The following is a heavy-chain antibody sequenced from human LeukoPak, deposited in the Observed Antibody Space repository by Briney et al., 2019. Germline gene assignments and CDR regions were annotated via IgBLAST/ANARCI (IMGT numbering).Heavy chain of an antibody. D-gene: IGHD1-1*01. CDR2: IIPIFGTA. J-gene: IGHJ5*02. V-gene: IGHV1-69*01. CDR1: GGTISRYA. CDR3: ARDQLQLERGGWFDP. Sequence: SVKVSCKASGGTISRYAISWVRQAPGQGLEWMGGIIPIFGTANYAQKFQGRVTITADESTSTAYMELSSLRSEDTAVYYCARDQLQLERGGWFDPWGHGTLVTVSS.